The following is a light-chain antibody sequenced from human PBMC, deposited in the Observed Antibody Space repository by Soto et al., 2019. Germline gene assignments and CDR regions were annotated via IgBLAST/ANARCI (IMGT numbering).Light chain of an antibody. Sequence: DIPMTQSPSTLSASVGDSVTITCRASQSISSWLAWYQQKPGKAPKLLIYKASSLESGVPSGFSGSGSGTEFTLTISSLQPDDFATYYCQQYTAYPVTFGQGTRLEIE. V-gene: IGKV1-5*03. CDR1: QSISSW. CDR2: KAS. CDR3: QQYTAYPVT. J-gene: IGKJ5*01.